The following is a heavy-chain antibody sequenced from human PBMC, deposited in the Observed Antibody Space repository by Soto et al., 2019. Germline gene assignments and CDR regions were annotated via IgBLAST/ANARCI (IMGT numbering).Heavy chain of an antibody. Sequence: QVQLVQSGAEVKKPGSSVKVSCKASGGTFSSYAINWVRQAPGQGLEWMGGIIRIFGTPDYAQGFQGRVTNTADESTSTAYMELSSLESEETAVYYCARQGSNEYYYYGMDVWGQGTTVTVSS. CDR3: ARQGSNEYYYYGMDV. V-gene: IGHV1-69*12. CDR1: GGTFSSYA. CDR2: IIRIFGTP. D-gene: IGHD3-10*01. J-gene: IGHJ6*02.